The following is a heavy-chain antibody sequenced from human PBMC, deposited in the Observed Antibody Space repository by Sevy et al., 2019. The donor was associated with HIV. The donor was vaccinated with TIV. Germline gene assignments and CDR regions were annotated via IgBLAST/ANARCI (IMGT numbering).Heavy chain of an antibody. V-gene: IGHV4-34*01. CDR1: GGSFSGYY. D-gene: IGHD2-15*01. J-gene: IGHJ3*02. CDR2: INRSGGT. Sequence: SETLSLTCAVYGGSFSGYYWSWIRQPPGKGLEWIGEINRSGGTNYNPSLKSRVTISGDTSKNQFSLNLNSVTAADTTVYYCARHCTGSSCSHAFDIWGQGTMVTVSS. CDR3: ARHCTGSSCSHAFDI.